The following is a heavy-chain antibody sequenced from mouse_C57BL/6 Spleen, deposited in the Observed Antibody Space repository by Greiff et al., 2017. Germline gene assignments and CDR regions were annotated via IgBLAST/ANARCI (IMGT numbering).Heavy chain of an antibody. V-gene: IGHV1-76*01. J-gene: IGHJ2*01. CDR2: IYPGSGNT. CDR1: GYTFTDYY. Sequence: VQLVESGAELVRPGASVKLSCKASGYTFTDYYINWVKQRPGQGLEWIARIYPGSGNTYYNEKFKGKATLTAEKSSSTAYMQLSSLTSEDSAVYFCATRQLRPFFDYWGQGTTLTVSS. D-gene: IGHD3-2*02. CDR3: ATRQLRPFFDY.